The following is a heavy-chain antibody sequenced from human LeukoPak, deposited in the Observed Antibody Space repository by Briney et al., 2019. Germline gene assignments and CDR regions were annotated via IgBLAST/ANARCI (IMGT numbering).Heavy chain of an antibody. V-gene: IGHV1-69*13. Sequence: ASVKVSCKASGGTFNNHAFTWVRQAPGQGLEWMGGIVPMFGTTNYAQKFQGRLTITADASTSTAYMELRSMRSDDTAVYYCARDLVPPWLGSDYWGQGTLVTVSS. D-gene: IGHD6-19*01. CDR2: IVPMFGTT. J-gene: IGHJ4*02. CDR1: GGTFNNHA. CDR3: ARDLVPPWLGSDY.